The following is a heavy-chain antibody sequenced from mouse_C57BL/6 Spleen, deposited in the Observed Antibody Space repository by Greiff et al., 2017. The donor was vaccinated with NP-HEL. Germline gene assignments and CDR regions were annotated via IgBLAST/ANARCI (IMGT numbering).Heavy chain of an antibody. D-gene: IGHD1-1*01. CDR2: IYPGDGDT. J-gene: IGHJ4*01. CDR3: ARGYYGSLYYAMDY. V-gene: IGHV1-82*01. Sequence: VQLQQSGPELVKPGASVKISCKASGYAFSSSWMNWVKQRPGKGLEWIGRIYPGDGDTNYNGKFKGKATLTADKSSSTAYMQLSSLTSEDSAVYFCARGYYGSLYYAMDYWGQGTSVTVSS. CDR1: GYAFSSSW.